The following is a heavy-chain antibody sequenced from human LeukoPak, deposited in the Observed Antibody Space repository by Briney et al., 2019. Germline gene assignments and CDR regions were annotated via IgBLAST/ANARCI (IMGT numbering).Heavy chain of an antibody. CDR2: IISIFDTT. Sequence: SVTVSCKCSVCTFSSYAFNCLRQAPGQGIEWVGRIISIFDTTHYVQRFQSRVTITKDESTSTAYMELSSLRSEDTAVYYCARGVSGYQGYYNMDVWDKGTTVTVSS. CDR1: VCTFSSYA. J-gene: IGHJ6*03. V-gene: IGHV1-69*05. D-gene: IGHD3-22*01. CDR3: ARGVSGYQGYYNMDV.